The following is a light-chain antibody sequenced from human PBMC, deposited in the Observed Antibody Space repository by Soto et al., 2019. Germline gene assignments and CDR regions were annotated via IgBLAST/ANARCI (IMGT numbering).Light chain of an antibody. CDR3: QQYGNSPQT. CDR2: GAS. V-gene: IGKV3-20*01. CDR1: ESVASNY. J-gene: IGKJ1*01. Sequence: EIVLTQSPGTLSLSPGERATLSCRASESVASNYLAWYQHKPGQAPRLLFFGASNRATAIPDRFSGSGSGTDFTLTISRVEPEDFAVYYCQQYGNSPQTFGQGTKVDI.